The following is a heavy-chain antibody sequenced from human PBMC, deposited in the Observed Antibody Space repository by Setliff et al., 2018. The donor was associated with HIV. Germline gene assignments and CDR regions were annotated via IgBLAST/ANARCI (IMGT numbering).Heavy chain of an antibody. Sequence: SETLSLTCTVSGGSINRHFWGWIRQPPGKGLEWIGYIDYSGNTNYHHYLSFRVTMSVATSRNQFSLRLTSVTAADTAVYYCARRRPADSSTGEDSWTGTFDLWGLGTLVTVSS. V-gene: IGHV4-59*11. CDR1: GGSINRHF. CDR3: ARRRPADSSTGEDSWTGTFDL. D-gene: IGHD3-3*01. CDR2: IDYSGNT. J-gene: IGHJ4*02.